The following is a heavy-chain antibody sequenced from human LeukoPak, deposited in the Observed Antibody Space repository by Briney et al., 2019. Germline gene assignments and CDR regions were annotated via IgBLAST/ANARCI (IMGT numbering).Heavy chain of an antibody. CDR2: ISSSGTPK. Sequence: GGSLRLSCGASGFIFSDYYMSWIRQAPGKGLEWISYISSSGTPKYYADSVKGRFTISRDNAKKSLFLQMNSLRAEDTAVYYCARDTLALGDAFDIWGQGTMVTVSS. V-gene: IGHV3-11*04. CDR1: GFIFSDYY. D-gene: IGHD2/OR15-2a*01. CDR3: ARDTLALGDAFDI. J-gene: IGHJ3*02.